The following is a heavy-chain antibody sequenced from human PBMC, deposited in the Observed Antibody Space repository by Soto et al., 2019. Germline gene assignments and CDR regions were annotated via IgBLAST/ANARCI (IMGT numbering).Heavy chain of an antibody. CDR1: GFSLSTSGVG. CDR3: AHSQQWLDAFDI. J-gene: IGHJ3*02. Sequence: QITLKESGPTLVKPTQTLTLTCTFSGFSLSTSGVGVGWIRQPPGKALEWLALIYWDDDKRYSPSLKSRLTIXKAXSKNQVVLTMTNMDPVDTATYYCAHSQQWLDAFDIWGQGTMVTVSS. V-gene: IGHV2-5*02. D-gene: IGHD6-19*01. CDR2: IYWDDDK.